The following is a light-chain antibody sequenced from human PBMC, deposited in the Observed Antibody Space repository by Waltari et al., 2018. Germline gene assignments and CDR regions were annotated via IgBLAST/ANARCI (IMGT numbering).Light chain of an antibody. CDR2: EAT. CDR3: CSYAGSRTRFV. J-gene: IGLJ1*01. V-gene: IGLV2-23*01. Sequence: QSALTQPASVSGSPGQSITISCAGDNSDVDNFNFVSWYQQHPGKVPKVIIYEATKRPSGVSARFSGSRSANTASLTISRLQAEDEADYYCCSYAGSRTRFVFGGGTKVTVL. CDR1: NSDVDNFNF.